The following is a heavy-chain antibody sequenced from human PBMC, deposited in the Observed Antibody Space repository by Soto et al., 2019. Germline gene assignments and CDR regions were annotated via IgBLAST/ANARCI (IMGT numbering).Heavy chain of an antibody. CDR1: GLTFRSYW. Sequence: GGSLRLSCAASGLTFRSYWMHWVRQAPGKGLVWVSRINTDGSVAMYVDSVKGRFTISRDNAKNTLYLHMNSLRAEDTAVYYCARDYPHIAAAGTPLEYFQHWGQGTLVTVSS. V-gene: IGHV3-74*03. CDR3: ARDYPHIAAAGTPLEYFQH. CDR2: INTDGSVA. J-gene: IGHJ1*01. D-gene: IGHD6-13*01.